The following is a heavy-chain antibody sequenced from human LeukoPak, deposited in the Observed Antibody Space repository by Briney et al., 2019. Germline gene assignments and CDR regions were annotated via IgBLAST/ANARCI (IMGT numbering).Heavy chain of an antibody. V-gene: IGHV3-74*01. J-gene: IGHJ4*02. CDR3: ARDLGNYGY. D-gene: IGHD4-11*01. Sequence: PGGSLRLSCAASGFTFSSYWWPWFRQAPGKGLVWGSRINSDGSSTSYADSVKGRFTISRDNAKNTLYLQMNSLRAEDTAVYYCARDLGNYGYWGQGTLVTVSS. CDR2: INSDGSST. CDR1: GFTFSSYW.